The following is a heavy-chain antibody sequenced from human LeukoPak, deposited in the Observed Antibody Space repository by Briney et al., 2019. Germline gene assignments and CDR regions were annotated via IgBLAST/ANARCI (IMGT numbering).Heavy chain of an antibody. D-gene: IGHD1-7*01. CDR3: ARRNFGSPRWFDP. CDR1: GYTFTSYD. Sequence: ASVKVSCKASGYTFTSYDINWVRQATGQGLEWMGWMNPNSGNTGYAQKFQGRLTITRDTSITTAYMELSNLSSEDTAVYYCARRNFGSPRWFDPWGQGTLVTVSS. CDR2: MNPNSGNT. V-gene: IGHV1-8*03. J-gene: IGHJ5*02.